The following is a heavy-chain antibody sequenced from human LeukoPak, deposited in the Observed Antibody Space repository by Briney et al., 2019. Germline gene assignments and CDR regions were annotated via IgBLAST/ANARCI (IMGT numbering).Heavy chain of an antibody. J-gene: IGHJ4*02. Sequence: PGGSLRLSCAVSGFPFSIYEMNWVRQAQGKGLEWVGRSRSKTDGAATQYAAPMKGKFTISRDDSKSTLYLQIDSLKAEDTAVYCCATCCSRGSCYWGYFDYWGQGSLVTVSS. V-gene: IGHV3-15*01. CDR3: ATCCSRGSCYWGYFDY. CDR2: SRSKTDGAAT. CDR1: GFPFSIYE. D-gene: IGHD2-15*01.